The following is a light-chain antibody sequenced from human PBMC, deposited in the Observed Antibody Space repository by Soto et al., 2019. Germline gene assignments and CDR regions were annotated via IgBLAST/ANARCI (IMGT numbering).Light chain of an antibody. V-gene: IGLV2-11*01. Sequence: QSALTQPASVSGSPGQSITISCTGTSSDVGGYKYVSWYQHHPGKAPKLMIYEVNNRPSGVPDRFSGSKSGNTASLTISGLQAEDEAEYYCCSYAGYYSWVFGGGTKLTVL. J-gene: IGLJ3*02. CDR1: SSDVGGYKY. CDR3: CSYAGYYSWV. CDR2: EVN.